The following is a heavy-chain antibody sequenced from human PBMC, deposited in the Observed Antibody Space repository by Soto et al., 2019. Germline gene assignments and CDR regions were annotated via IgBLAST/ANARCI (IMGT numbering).Heavy chain of an antibody. Sequence: SQTLSLSFVISGVTVSINSADWNWVRESPSRGLEWLGRTYYKSKWNNDYALSVKSRITINPDTSKNQFSLHLYSVTPEDTAVYYCTGITWFRGMDVWGQGTPVTV. V-gene: IGHV6-1*01. D-gene: IGHD3-10*01. CDR2: TYYKSKWNN. CDR3: TGITWFRGMDV. CDR1: GVTVSINSAD. J-gene: IGHJ6*02.